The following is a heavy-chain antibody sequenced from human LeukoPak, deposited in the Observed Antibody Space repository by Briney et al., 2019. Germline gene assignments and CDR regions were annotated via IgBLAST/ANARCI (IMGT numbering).Heavy chain of an antibody. CDR2: LCDNGWPT. CDR1: GLTFSSYG. Sequence: QPGGSLRLSCAPSGLTFSSYGMQGGRQAPGRGGEGVASLCDNGWPTFSAAPVKPRFIITRDNSQITLYMQMNSLRGEDTAVYYCAKYYGPQQLVFFASWGQGTLVTVSS. V-gene: IGHV3-23*01. CDR3: AKYYGPQQLVFFAS. J-gene: IGHJ4*02. D-gene: IGHD6-13*01.